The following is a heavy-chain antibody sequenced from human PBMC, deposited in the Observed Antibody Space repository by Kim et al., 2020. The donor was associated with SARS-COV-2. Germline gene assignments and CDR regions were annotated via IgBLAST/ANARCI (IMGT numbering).Heavy chain of an antibody. J-gene: IGHJ4*02. Sequence: GGSLRLSCAASGFTFTNYAMSWVRQAPGKGLEWVSLIYTGGSGTYYADSVKGRFSISRDNSKNTLYLQMNSLRAEDTAAYYCAKHSSTWSLTFEYWGQGT. CDR2: IYTGGSGT. CDR1: GFTFTNYA. D-gene: IGHD6-13*01. V-gene: IGHV3-23*03. CDR3: AKHSSTWSLTFEY.